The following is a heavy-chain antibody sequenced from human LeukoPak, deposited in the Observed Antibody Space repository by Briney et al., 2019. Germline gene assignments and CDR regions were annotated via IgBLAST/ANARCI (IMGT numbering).Heavy chain of an antibody. J-gene: IGHJ4*02. CDR3: ARDVGLGTGLFDY. CDR2: IYSGGST. D-gene: IGHD7-27*01. Sequence: PGGSLRLSCAASGFIFSSYTMNWVRQAPGKGLEWVSVIYSGGSTYYADSVKGRFTISRDNSKNTLYLQMNSLRAEDTAVYYCARDVGLGTGLFDYWGQGTLVTVSS. V-gene: IGHV3-53*01. CDR1: GFIFSSYT.